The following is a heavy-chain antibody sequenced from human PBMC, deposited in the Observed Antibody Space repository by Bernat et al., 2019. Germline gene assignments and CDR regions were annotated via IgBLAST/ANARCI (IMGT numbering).Heavy chain of an antibody. Sequence: EVQLLESGGGLVQPGGSLRLSCAASGFTFSSYWMSWVHQAPGKGLEWVANINQDGSEKYYVDSVKGRFTISRDNAQKSLYLQMNSLRAEDTAVYYCARSPRTGDVDYWGQGTLVTVSS. D-gene: IGHD7-27*01. V-gene: IGHV3-7*03. CDR1: GFTFSSYW. CDR2: INQDGSEK. CDR3: ARSPRTGDVDY. J-gene: IGHJ4*02.